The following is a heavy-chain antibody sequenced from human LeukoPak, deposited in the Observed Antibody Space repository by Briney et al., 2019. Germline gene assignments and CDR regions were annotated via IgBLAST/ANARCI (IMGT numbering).Heavy chain of an antibody. CDR1: GGSISSYY. J-gene: IGHJ4*02. D-gene: IGHD2-15*01. CDR3: ARARCSGGSCYSSPFDY. V-gene: IGHV4-59*01. Sequence: SETLSLTCTVSGGSISSYYWSWIRQPPGKGLEWIGYIYYSGSTNYNPSLKSRVTISVDTSKNQCSLKLSSVTAADTAVYYCARARCSGGSCYSSPFDYWGQGTLVTVSS. CDR2: IYYSGST.